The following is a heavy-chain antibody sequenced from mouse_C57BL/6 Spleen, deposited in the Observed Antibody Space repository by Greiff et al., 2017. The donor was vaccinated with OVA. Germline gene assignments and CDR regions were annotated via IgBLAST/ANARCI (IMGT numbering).Heavy chain of an antibody. D-gene: IGHD2-1*01. CDR1: GYTFTDYE. Sequence: VQLQQSGAELVRPGASVTLSCKASGYTFTDYEMHWVKQTPVHGLEWIGAIDPETGGTAYNQKFKGKAILTADKSSSTAYMELRSLTSEDSAVYYCTRGIYYGNLSAMDYWGQGTSVTVSS. CDR2: IDPETGGT. CDR3: TRGIYYGNLSAMDY. V-gene: IGHV1-15*01. J-gene: IGHJ4*01.